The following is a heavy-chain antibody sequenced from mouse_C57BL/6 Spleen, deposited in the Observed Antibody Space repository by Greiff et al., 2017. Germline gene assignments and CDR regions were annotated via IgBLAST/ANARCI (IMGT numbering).Heavy chain of an antibody. D-gene: IGHD1-1*01. Sequence: QVQLQQSGAELVRPGASVTLSCKASGYTFTDYEMHWVKQTPVHGLEWIGAIDPETGGTAYNQKFKGKAILTADKSSSTAYMELRSLTSEDSAVYDCTRSYGSSYGYAMDYWGQGTSVTVSS. CDR2: IDPETGGT. CDR3: TRSYGSSYGYAMDY. V-gene: IGHV1-15*01. J-gene: IGHJ4*01. CDR1: GYTFTDYE.